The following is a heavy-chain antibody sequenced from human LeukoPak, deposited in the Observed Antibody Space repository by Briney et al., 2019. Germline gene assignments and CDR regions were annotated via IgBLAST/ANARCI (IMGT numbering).Heavy chain of an antibody. D-gene: IGHD5-24*01. CDR2: IIPIFGTA. J-gene: IGHJ4*02. Sequence: ASVKVSCKASGGTFSSYAISWARQAPGQGLEWMGGIIPIFGTANYAQKFQGRVTITADKSTSTAYMELSSLRSEDTAVYYCARSRRDGYNWYFDYWGQGTLVTVSS. CDR1: GGTFSSYA. V-gene: IGHV1-69*06. CDR3: ARSRRDGYNWYFDY.